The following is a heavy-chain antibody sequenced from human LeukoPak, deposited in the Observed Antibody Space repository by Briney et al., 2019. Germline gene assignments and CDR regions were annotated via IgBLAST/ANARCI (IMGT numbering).Heavy chain of an antibody. D-gene: IGHD5-24*01. V-gene: IGHV1-69*13. CDR3: AREKDGYNMAGGNFDY. J-gene: IGHJ4*02. CDR1: GGTFSSYA. Sequence: SVKVSCKASGGTFSSYAISWVRQAPGQGLEWMGGIIPIFGTANYAQKFQGRVTITADESTSTAYMELSSLRSEDTAVYYCAREKDGYNMAGGNFDYWGQGTLVTVSS. CDR2: IIPIFGTA.